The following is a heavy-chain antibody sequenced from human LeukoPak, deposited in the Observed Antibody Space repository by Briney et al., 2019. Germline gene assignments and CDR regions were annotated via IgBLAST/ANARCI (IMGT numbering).Heavy chain of an antibody. Sequence: GGSLRLSCAASGFTFSDYGIHWVRQAPGKGLEWVAVMSYDGSYKYYADSVKGRFTISRDNSKNTLYLQMNSLRAEDTALYYCARGSRAIVSTKFARGRYMDVWGKGSTVTVSS. V-gene: IGHV3-30*03. J-gene: IGHJ6*03. CDR2: MSYDGSYK. CDR1: GFTFSDYG. D-gene: IGHD5/OR15-5a*01. CDR3: ARGSRAIVSTKFARGRYMDV.